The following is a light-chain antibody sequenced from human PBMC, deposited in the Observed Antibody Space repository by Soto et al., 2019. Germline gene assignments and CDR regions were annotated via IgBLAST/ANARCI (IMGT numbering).Light chain of an antibody. V-gene: IGKV1-5*03. CDR1: QSISSW. CDR3: QQFDSYPWT. CDR2: KAS. J-gene: IGKJ1*01. Sequence: DIQMTQSPSTLSAFVGDRVTITCRASQSISSWLAWYQQKPGKAPKLLIYKASNLQSGVPSRFSGSGSGTEFTLTISSLQPDDLGTYYCQQFDSYPWTFGQGTKVEI.